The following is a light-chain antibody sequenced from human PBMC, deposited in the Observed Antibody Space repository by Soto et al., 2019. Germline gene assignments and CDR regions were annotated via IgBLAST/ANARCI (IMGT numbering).Light chain of an antibody. CDR1: QSVSSN. Sequence: EIVMTQSPATLSVSPGERATLSCRASQSVSSNLAWYQQKPGQAPRLLIFDASTRATGIPARFSGSGSGTEFTLTISGLQSEDFAIYYCQQYNKWPLITFGQGTRLEI. V-gene: IGKV3-15*01. J-gene: IGKJ5*01. CDR3: QQYNKWPLIT. CDR2: DAS.